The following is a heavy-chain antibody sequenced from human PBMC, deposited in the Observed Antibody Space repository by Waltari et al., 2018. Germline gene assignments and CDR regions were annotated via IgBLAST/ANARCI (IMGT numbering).Heavy chain of an antibody. J-gene: IGHJ3*01. D-gene: IGHD5-12*01. CDR1: GGSIITNRHY. Sequence: QLQLQESGPGLLKPSETLSLTCSVSGGSIITNRHYWGWIRQPPGQGLEWIGTISYIGATYTSPSLKGLVTLSRDTSKNQLSLTLGSVTAADTAVYYCATYIGASIGTAAFDVWGQGILVTVSS. CDR2: ISYIGAT. V-gene: IGHV4-39*01. CDR3: ATYIGASIGTAAFDV.